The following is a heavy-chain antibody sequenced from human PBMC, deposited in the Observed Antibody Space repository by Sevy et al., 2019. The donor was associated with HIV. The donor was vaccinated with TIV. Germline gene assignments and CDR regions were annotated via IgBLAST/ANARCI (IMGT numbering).Heavy chain of an antibody. V-gene: IGHV3-23*01. CDR3: AREGCTKPHDY. D-gene: IGHD2-8*01. J-gene: IGHJ4*02. Sequence: QLGGSLRLSCAASGFTFSKYSMSWARQPPGKGLEWVSTLSFGCGEINYADSVKGRFTISRDNSKSSVYQQMNNLRPEDTAVYYCAREGCTKPHDYWGQGTLVTVSS. CDR2: LSFGCGEI. CDR1: GFTFSKYS.